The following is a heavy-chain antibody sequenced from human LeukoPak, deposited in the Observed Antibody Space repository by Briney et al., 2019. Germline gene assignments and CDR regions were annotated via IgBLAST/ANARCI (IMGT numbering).Heavy chain of an antibody. V-gene: IGHV3-48*04. CDR3: ASASTVGATTLRDY. J-gene: IGHJ4*02. CDR1: GFTLSNYN. D-gene: IGHD1-26*01. Sequence: GGSLRLSCVASGFTLSNYNMNWVRQAPGKGLEWVSYISSSGSTIYYADSVKGRFAISRDNAKNSLYLQMNSLRAEDTAVYYCASASTVGATTLRDYWGQGTLVTVSS. CDR2: ISSSGSTI.